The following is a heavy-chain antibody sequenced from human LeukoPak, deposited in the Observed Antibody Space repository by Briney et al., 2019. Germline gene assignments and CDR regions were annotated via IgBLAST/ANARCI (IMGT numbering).Heavy chain of an antibody. V-gene: IGHV3-30*18. CDR1: GFTFSSYG. CDR3: AKDGIVVSYFDY. J-gene: IGHJ4*02. Sequence: PGGSLRLSCAASGFTFSSYGIHWVRQAPGKGLEWVAIISYDGSNKYHADSVKGRFTISRDNSKNTLYLQMNSLRAEDTAMYYCAKDGIVVSYFDYWGQGTLVTVSS. CDR2: ISYDGSNK. D-gene: IGHD3-22*01.